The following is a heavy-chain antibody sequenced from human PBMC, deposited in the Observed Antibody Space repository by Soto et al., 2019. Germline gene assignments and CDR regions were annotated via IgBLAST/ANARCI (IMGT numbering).Heavy chain of an antibody. V-gene: IGHV3-64D*06. D-gene: IGHD3-22*01. Sequence: PGGSLRRSCSASGFTFSSYAMHWVRQAPGKGLEYVSSISTNGGSTHYADSVKGRFTISRDNSKNTQYLQMSSLRADDTAVYYCVKGEYYYDSSGYYPFDYWGQGTLVTVSS. J-gene: IGHJ4*02. CDR2: ISTNGGST. CDR3: VKGEYYYDSSGYYPFDY. CDR1: GFTFSSYA.